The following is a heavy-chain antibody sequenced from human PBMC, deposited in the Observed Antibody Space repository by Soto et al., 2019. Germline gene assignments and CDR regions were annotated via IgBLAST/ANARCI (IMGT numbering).Heavy chain of an antibody. CDR2: ISGSGGST. V-gene: IGHV3-23*01. J-gene: IGHJ4*02. CDR3: AKAILPFDYYDSSGEVY. Sequence: EVQLLESGGGLVQPGGSLRLSCAASGFTFSSYAMSWVRQAPGKGLEWVSAISGSGGSTYYADSVKGRFTISRDNSKNTLYLQMNSLRAEDTAVYYCAKAILPFDYYDSSGEVYWGQGTLVTVSS. CDR1: GFTFSSYA. D-gene: IGHD3-22*01.